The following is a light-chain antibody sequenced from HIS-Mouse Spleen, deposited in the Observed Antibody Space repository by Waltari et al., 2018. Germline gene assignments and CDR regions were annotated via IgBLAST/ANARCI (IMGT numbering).Light chain of an antibody. J-gene: IGKJ2*01. CDR3: QQYYSFPYT. CDR2: AAS. V-gene: IGKV1D-8*02. CDR1: QGISSY. Sequence: AIWMTQSPSLLSASTGDRVTISCRSSQGISSYLAWYQQKPGKAPELLIYAASTLQSGVPSRFSGSGSGKDFTLTISCLQSEDFATYYCQQYYSFPYTFGQGTKLEIK.